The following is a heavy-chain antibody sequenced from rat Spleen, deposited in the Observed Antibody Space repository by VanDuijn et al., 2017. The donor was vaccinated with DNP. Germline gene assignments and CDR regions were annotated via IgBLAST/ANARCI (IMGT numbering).Heavy chain of an antibody. J-gene: IGHJ4*01. V-gene: IGHV5-31*01. Sequence: EVQLVESGGGLVQPGRSLKLSCAASGLTFSNYDMAWIRQAPGKGLEWVASITNTGGSTYYPDSVKGRFTISRDDAKSTLYLQMSSLRSEDTATYYCTREKRNFYGGYSKDVMDAWGQGASVTVSS. CDR2: ITNTGGST. CDR3: TREKRNFYGGYSKDVMDA. CDR1: GLTFSNYD. D-gene: IGHD1-11*01.